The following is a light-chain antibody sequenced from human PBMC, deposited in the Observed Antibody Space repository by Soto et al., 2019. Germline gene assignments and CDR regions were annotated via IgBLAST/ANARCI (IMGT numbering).Light chain of an antibody. V-gene: IGKV3-20*01. CDR2: GAS. J-gene: IGKJ5*01. Sequence: IVLTQSPGTLSLSPGERATLSCRASQSVSSSYLAWYQQKPGQAPRLLIYGASSRATGIPDRFSGNGSGTDFPLTFSRLEPEDFAVYYCQQYGSPITFAKGTRLEIK. CDR3: QQYGSPIT. CDR1: QSVSSSY.